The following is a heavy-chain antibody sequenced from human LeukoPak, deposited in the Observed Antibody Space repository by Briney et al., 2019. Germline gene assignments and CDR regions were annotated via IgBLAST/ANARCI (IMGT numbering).Heavy chain of an antibody. CDR1: GLRFGDYA. J-gene: IGHJ4*02. V-gene: IGHV3-49*04. D-gene: IGHD1/OR15-1a*01. Sequence: PGGSLRLSCRTSGLRFGDYAMSWVRRAPGKGLEWVAFIRGNIYGGTTEYAASVRGRFTISRDDSESSVYLQMNSLKTEDTAVYYCTRDHWNTFDYWGQGTLVTVSS. CDR3: TRDHWNTFDY. CDR2: IRGNIYGGTT.